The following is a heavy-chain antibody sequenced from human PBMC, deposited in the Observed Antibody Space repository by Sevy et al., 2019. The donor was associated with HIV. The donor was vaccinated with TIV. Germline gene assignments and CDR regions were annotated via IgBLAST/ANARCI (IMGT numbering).Heavy chain of an antibody. CDR1: GFPFSKYS. V-gene: IGHV3-11*05. CDR3: AREGCTRPHDY. CDR2: FSFGCGQI. Sequence: GGSLRLSCAASGFPFSKYSMSWIRQTPGKGLEWVASFSFGCGQINYADSVKGRFTISRDESRNTVYLQMNSLRSDDTAMYYCAREGCTRPHDYWGQGTVVTVSS. D-gene: IGHD2-8*01. J-gene: IGHJ4*02.